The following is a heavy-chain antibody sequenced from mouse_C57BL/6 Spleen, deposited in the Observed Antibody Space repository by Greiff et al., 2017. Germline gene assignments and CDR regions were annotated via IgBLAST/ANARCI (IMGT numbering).Heavy chain of an antibody. V-gene: IGHV5-17*01. CDR3: ALGDYYGSWFAY. Sequence: EVQGVESGGGLVKPGGSLKLSCAASGFTFSDYGMHWVRQAPEKGLEWVAYISSGSSTIYYADTVKGRFTISRDNAKNTLFLQMTSLRSEDTAMYYCALGDYYGSWFAYWGQGTLVTVSA. CDR2: ISSGSSTI. D-gene: IGHD1-1*01. J-gene: IGHJ3*01. CDR1: GFTFSDYG.